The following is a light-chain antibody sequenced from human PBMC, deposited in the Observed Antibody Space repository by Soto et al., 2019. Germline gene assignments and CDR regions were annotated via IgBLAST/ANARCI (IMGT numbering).Light chain of an antibody. Sequence: EIVLTQSPGTLSLSPGERATLSCRASQSVSSSSLAWYQRRPGQAPRLLIYGASIRATDIPDRFSGSGSGTDFTLTISRLEPEDVAVYYCQQYGSSPLTFGGGTKVDIK. J-gene: IGKJ4*01. CDR1: QSVSSSS. CDR3: QQYGSSPLT. CDR2: GAS. V-gene: IGKV3-20*01.